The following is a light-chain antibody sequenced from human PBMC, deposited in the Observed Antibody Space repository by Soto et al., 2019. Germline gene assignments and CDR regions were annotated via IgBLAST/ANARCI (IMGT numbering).Light chain of an antibody. CDR3: SSYTTSSALQV. Sequence: QSVLTQPASVSGSPGQSITISCTGTSSDVGGYNYVSWYQQHPGKAPKLMIYEVNNRPSGVSNRFSGSKSGNTASLTISGLQADDEADYYCSSYTTSSALQVFGTGTKVTVL. CDR1: SSDVGGYNY. V-gene: IGLV2-14*01. CDR2: EVN. J-gene: IGLJ1*01.